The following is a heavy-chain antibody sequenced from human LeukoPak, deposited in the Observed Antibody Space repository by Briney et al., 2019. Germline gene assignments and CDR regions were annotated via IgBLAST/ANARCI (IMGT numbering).Heavy chain of an antibody. CDR2: IIPILGIA. J-gene: IGHJ5*02. D-gene: IGHD3-3*01. Sequence: SVKVSCKASGGTFSSYAISWVRQAPGQGLEWMGRIIPILGIANYAQKFQGSVTITADKSTSTAYMELSSLRSEDTAVYYCARDGRGFGWFDPWGQGTLVTVSS. CDR3: ARDGRGFGWFDP. CDR1: GGTFSSYA. V-gene: IGHV1-69*04.